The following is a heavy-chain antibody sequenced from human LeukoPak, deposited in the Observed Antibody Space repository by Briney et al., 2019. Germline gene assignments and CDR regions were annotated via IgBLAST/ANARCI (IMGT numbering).Heavy chain of an antibody. J-gene: IGHJ4*02. CDR2: MSGSGDSA. V-gene: IGHV3-23*01. Sequence: PGGSLRLSCTTSGFILSTYAMTWVRQAPGKGLEWVSAMSGSGDSARYAASVKGRFTMSRDNSKNTVYLQMNSLRAEDTAVYYCAKDWSADYRGQGTLVTVSS. CDR1: GFILSTYA. CDR3: AKDWSADY.